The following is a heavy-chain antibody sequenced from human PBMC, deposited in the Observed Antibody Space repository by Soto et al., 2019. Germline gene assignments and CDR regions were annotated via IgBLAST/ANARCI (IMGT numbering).Heavy chain of an antibody. CDR1: GFTFSDYY. V-gene: IGHV3-11*01. CDR3: ARDYPIRRYYYGSGSTNFDY. Sequence: QVQLVESGGGSVKPGGSLRLSCAASGFTFSDYYMSWIRQAPGKGLEWVSYISSSGSTIYYADSVKGRFTISRDNAKNSLYLQMNSLRAEDTAVYYCARDYPIRRYYYGSGSTNFDYWGQGTLVTVSS. J-gene: IGHJ4*02. D-gene: IGHD3-10*01. CDR2: ISSSGSTI.